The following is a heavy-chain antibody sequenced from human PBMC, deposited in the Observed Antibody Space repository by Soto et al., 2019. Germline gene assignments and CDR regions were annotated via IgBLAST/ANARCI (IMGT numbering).Heavy chain of an antibody. D-gene: IGHD1-1*01. CDR1: GGTFSSYA. CDR3: ASPAPRGTNYNKNGMEG. Sequence: SVKVSCKASGGTFSSYAISWVRQAPGQGLEWMGGIIPIFGTANYAQKFQGRVTITADESTSTAYMELSSLRSEDTAVYYCASPAPRGTNYNKNGMEGWGQRTTVTVSS. CDR2: IIPIFGTA. V-gene: IGHV1-69*13. J-gene: IGHJ6*02.